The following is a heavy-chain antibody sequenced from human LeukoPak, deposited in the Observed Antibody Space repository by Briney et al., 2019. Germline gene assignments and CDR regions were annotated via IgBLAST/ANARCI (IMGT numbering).Heavy chain of an antibody. CDR2: IYYSGST. CDR3: ARRISAVYYGSGSYRNWFDP. V-gene: IGHV4-39*07. D-gene: IGHD3-10*01. J-gene: IGHJ5*02. Sequence: SETLSLTCTVSGGSISSSSYHWGWIRQPPGKGLEWIGSIYYSGSTYYNPSLKSRVTISVDTSKNQFSLKLSSVTAADTAVYYCARRISAVYYGSGSYRNWFDPWGQGTLVTVAS. CDR1: GGSISSSSYH.